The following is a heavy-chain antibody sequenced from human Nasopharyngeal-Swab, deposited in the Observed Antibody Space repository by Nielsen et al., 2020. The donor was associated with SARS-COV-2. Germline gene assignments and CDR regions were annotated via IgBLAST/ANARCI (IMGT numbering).Heavy chain of an antibody. CDR2: ISSSGSTI. D-gene: IGHD3-9*01. V-gene: IGHV3-11*01. J-gene: IGHJ4*02. CDR3: ARTPRGYDILTGYYIRYYFDY. Sequence: GESLKISCTASGFTFSDYYMSWIRRAPGKGLEWVSYISSSGSTIYYADSVKGRFTISRDNAKNSLYLQMNSLRAEDTAVYYCARTPRGYDILTGYYIRYYFDYWGQGTLVTVSS. CDR1: GFTFSDYY.